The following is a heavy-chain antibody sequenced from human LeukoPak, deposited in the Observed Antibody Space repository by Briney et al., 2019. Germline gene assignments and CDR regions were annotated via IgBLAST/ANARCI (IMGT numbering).Heavy chain of an antibody. CDR2: IWYDGSNK. J-gene: IGHJ3*02. Sequence: PGRSLRLSCAASGFTFSSYGMHWVRQAPGKGLEWVAVIWYDGSNKYYADSVKGRFTISRDNSTNTLYLQMNSLRAEDTAVYYCAREAVLYSYGRADAFDIWGQGTMVTVSS. CDR1: GFTFSSYG. D-gene: IGHD5-18*01. V-gene: IGHV3-33*01. CDR3: AREAVLYSYGRADAFDI.